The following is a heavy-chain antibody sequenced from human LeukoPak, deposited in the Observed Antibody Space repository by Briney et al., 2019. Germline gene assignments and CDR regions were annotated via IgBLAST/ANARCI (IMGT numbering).Heavy chain of an antibody. CDR3: ARDRNGAFDP. CDR1: GGSISSYY. J-gene: IGHJ5*02. V-gene: IGHV4-59*12. D-gene: IGHD1-26*01. Sequence: SETLSLTCTVSGGSISSYYWSWIRQPPGKGLEWIGYVYYSGSTNYNPSLKSRVTISVDTSKNQFSLKLSSVTAADTAVYYCARDRNGAFDPWGQGTLVTVSS. CDR2: VYYSGST.